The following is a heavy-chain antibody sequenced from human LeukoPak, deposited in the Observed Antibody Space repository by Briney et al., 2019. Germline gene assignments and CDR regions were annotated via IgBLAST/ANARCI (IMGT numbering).Heavy chain of an antibody. D-gene: IGHD5-12*01. Sequence: ASVKVSCKASGYTFTSYGISWVRQAPGQGLEWMGWISAYNGNTNYAQKLQGRVTMTTDTSTSTAYMELRSLRSDGTAVYYCARDYSGYDYGDWFDPWGQGTLVTVSS. J-gene: IGHJ5*02. V-gene: IGHV1-18*01. CDR1: GYTFTSYG. CDR2: ISAYNGNT. CDR3: ARDYSGYDYGDWFDP.